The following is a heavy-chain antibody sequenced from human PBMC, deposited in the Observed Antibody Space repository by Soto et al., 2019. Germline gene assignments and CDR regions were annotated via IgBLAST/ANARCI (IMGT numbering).Heavy chain of an antibody. CDR3: AKGQRYCTSASCYFLPPVDDP. J-gene: IGHJ5*02. V-gene: IGHV3-9*01. Sequence: EVQLVESGGGLAQPGRSLRLSCAASGFTFDDYAMHWVRQGPGKRLEWVSGISSNSGSVGYADSVQGRFIISRDNAQNSLYLQMNSLRPEDTAWYYCAKGQRYCTSASCYFLPPVDDPWGGGTLGTVSS. CDR1: GFTFDDYA. CDR2: ISSNSGSV. D-gene: IGHD2-2*01.